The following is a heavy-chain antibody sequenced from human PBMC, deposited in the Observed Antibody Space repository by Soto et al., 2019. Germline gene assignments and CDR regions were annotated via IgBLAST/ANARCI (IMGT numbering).Heavy chain of an antibody. CDR2: IHSSIRYI. CDR3: ARGSQNFWMREDAFDI. Sequence: PGGSLRLSCAASGFSFSTYSMNWVRQAPGKGLEWVSSIHSSIRYIYYADSVKGRFTISRDNAKNSLFLQMSSLRAEDTAVYYCARGSQNFWMREDAFDIWGQGTMVTVSS. D-gene: IGHD3-3*01. J-gene: IGHJ3*02. V-gene: IGHV3-21*01. CDR1: GFSFSTYS.